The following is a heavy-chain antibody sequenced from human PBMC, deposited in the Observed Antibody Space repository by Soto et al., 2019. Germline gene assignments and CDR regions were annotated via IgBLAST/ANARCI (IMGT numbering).Heavy chain of an antibody. J-gene: IGHJ6*02. V-gene: IGHV3-53*01. Sequence: GGSLRLSCAAAGFTVSSNYMSWVRQVPGKGLECVSVIYTDGSTDYADSVKGRFTISRDTSKNTLYLQMNSLRVEDTAAYYCARDHSGSNFLPTMRKYSGMDVWGQGTTVTVSS. CDR3: ARDHSGSNFLPTMRKYSGMDV. CDR1: GFTVSSNY. D-gene: IGHD1-26*01. CDR2: IYTDGST.